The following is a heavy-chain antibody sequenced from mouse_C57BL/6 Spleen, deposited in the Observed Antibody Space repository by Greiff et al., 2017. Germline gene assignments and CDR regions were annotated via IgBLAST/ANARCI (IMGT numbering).Heavy chain of an antibody. D-gene: IGHD1-1*01. CDR2: IDPSDSYT. CDR3: ARGRGITTVVEYCFDY. V-gene: IGHV1-69*01. Sequence: QVQLQQPGAELVMPGASVKLSCKASGYTFTSYWMHWVKQRPGQGLEWIGEIDPSDSYTNYNQKFKGKSTLTVDKSSSTAYMQLSSLTSEDSAVYYCARGRGITTVVEYCFDYWGQGTTLTVSS. CDR1: GYTFTSYW. J-gene: IGHJ2*01.